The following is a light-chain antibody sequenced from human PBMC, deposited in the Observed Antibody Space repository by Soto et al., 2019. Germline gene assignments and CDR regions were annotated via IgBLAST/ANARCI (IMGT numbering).Light chain of an antibody. CDR1: QSVSSSY. CDR2: GAS. CDR3: QQYGSSPKIT. Sequence: TQSPSSLSASVGDRVTLSCRASQSVSSSYLAWYQQKPGQAPRLLIYGASSRATGIPDRFSGSGSGTDFTLTISRLEPEDFAVYYCQQYGSSPKITFGQGTRLEIK. V-gene: IGKV3-20*01. J-gene: IGKJ5*01.